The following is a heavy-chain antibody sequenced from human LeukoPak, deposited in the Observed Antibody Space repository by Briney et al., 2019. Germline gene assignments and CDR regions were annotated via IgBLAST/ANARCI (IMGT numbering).Heavy chain of an antibody. CDR2: INRDGSTT. CDR3: ARDNPSGTYFEY. Sequence: HTGGSLRLSCAASGFTFSNYWVHWVRQAPGKGLVWVSRINRDGSTTKYADSVKGPFTISRDNSKNTLYMQMNSLRAEDTAVYYCARDNPSGTYFEYWGQGTLVTVSS. J-gene: IGHJ4*02. D-gene: IGHD1-26*01. CDR1: GFTFSNYW. V-gene: IGHV3-74*03.